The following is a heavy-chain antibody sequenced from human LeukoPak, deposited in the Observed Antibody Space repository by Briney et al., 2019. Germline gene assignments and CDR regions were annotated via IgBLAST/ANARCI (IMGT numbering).Heavy chain of an antibody. Sequence: PSETLSLTCTVSGGSISSYYWSWIRQPPGKGLEWIGYIYYSGSTNYNPSLKSRVTISVDTSKNQFSLKLSSVTAADTAVYYCARRMGGEVAEAFDIWGQGTMVTVSS. J-gene: IGHJ3*02. V-gene: IGHV4-59*08. CDR3: ARRMGGEVAEAFDI. D-gene: IGHD3-16*01. CDR2: IYYSGST. CDR1: GGSISSYY.